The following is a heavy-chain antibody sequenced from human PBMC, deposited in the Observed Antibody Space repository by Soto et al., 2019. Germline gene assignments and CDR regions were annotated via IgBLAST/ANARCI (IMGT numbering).Heavy chain of an antibody. CDR3: ARGLPLYCSGGSCYPTYLNWFDP. V-gene: IGHV1-18*01. CDR1: GYTFTSYG. Sequence: QVQLVQSGAEVKKPGASVKVSCKASGYTFTSYGISWVRQAPGQGLEWMGWISAYNGNTNYAQKLQGRVTMTTDTSTSTAYMELRSLRSDDTSVYYCARGLPLYCSGGSCYPTYLNWFDPWGQGTLVTVSS. CDR2: ISAYNGNT. J-gene: IGHJ5*02. D-gene: IGHD2-15*01.